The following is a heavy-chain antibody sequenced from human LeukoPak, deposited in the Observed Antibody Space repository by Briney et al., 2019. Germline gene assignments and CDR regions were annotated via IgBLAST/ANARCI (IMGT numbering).Heavy chain of an antibody. Sequence: ASVKVSCKASGGTFSSYAISWVRQAPGQGLEWMGRIIPILGIANYAQKFQGRVTITADKSTSTAYMELSGLRSEDTAVYYCAREGSRGYSGYDYFPDYWGQGTLVTVSS. CDR1: GGTFSSYA. CDR3: AREGSRGYSGYDYFPDY. D-gene: IGHD5-12*01. V-gene: IGHV1-69*04. CDR2: IIPILGIA. J-gene: IGHJ4*02.